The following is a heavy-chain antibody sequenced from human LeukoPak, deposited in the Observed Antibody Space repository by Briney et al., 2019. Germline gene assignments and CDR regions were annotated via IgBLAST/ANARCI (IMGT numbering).Heavy chain of an antibody. D-gene: IGHD3-10*01. CDR1: GFDFSSHG. V-gene: IGHV3-23*01. CDR2: INFNGGRT. J-gene: IGHJ4*02. CDR3: AKGRRGSWAGNTGD. Sequence: SGGSLRLPCAASGFDFSSHGMNWVRQAPGKGLEWVSTINFNGGRTYYADPVKGRFSVSRDNSKNTLYLQMNSLRVEDTAVYYCAKGRRGSWAGNTGDWGQGTLVSVSS.